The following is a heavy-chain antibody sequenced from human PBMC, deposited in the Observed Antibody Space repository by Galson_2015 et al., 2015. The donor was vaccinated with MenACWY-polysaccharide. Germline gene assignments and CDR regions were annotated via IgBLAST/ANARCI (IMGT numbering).Heavy chain of an antibody. CDR3: ARVEKYSGSFYILY. J-gene: IGHJ4*02. CDR1: GYSISSGYF. CDR2: IFHSGTT. V-gene: IGHV4-38-2*01. D-gene: IGHD1-26*01. Sequence: LSLTCAVSGYSISSGYFWGWIRQPPGKGLEWIASIFHSGTTYYNPSLKSRVTISVDTSKNQFSLKLSSVTAADTAVYYCARVEKYSGSFYILYWGQGTLVTVSS.